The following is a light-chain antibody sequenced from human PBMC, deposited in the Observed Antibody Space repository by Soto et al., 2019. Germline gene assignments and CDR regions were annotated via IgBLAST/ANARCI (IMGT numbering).Light chain of an antibody. CDR1: ESIRTW. CDR3: QQYHNYPRT. J-gene: IGKJ1*01. CDR2: DAS. Sequence: DIQMTQSPSTLSASIGDRVTITCRASESIRTWLAWYQHKPGKAPKFLIYDASSLESGVPSRFSGRGSGTEFTLTISNLQPDDFATYFCQQYHNYPRTFGQGTKVDIK. V-gene: IGKV1-5*01.